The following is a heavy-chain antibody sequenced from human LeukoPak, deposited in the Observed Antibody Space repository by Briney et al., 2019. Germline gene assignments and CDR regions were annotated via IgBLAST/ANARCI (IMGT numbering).Heavy chain of an antibody. D-gene: IGHD3-10*01. J-gene: IGHJ4*02. CDR2: IYYSGST. Sequence: SETLSLTCTVSGGSISSGGYYWSWIRQHPGKGLEWIGYIYYSGSTYYNPSLKSRVTISVDTSKNQLSLKLSSVTAADTAVYYCARRGGSGSYYSIGYWGQGTLVTVSS. CDR1: GGSISSGGYY. CDR3: ARRGGSGSYYSIGY. V-gene: IGHV4-31*03.